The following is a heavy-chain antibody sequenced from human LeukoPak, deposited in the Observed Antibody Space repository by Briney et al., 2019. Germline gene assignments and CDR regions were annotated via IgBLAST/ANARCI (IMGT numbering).Heavy chain of an antibody. J-gene: IGHJ4*02. Sequence: GASVKVSCKASGYTFTGYYMHWVRQAPGQGLEWMGWISAYNGNTNYAQKLQGRVTMTTDTSTSTAYMELRSLRSDDTAVYYCARDTYYYDSSGYYPGYWGQGTLVTVSS. CDR1: GYTFTGYY. D-gene: IGHD3-22*01. CDR2: ISAYNGNT. CDR3: ARDTYYYDSSGYYPGY. V-gene: IGHV1-18*04.